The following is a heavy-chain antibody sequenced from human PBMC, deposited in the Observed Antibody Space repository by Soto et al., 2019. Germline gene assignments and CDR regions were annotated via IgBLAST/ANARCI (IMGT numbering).Heavy chain of an antibody. Sequence: QVQLVQSGAEVKKPGASLKVSCKASGYRFTGYGLHWVRQAPGQGLQWMGWINPKSGATDYAQKFQRRVIMTREMSTKSVYLELSGLRADDTADDTAVYYCAKSNFGGDDYFQYGLDVWGQGTTVSVSS. CDR2: INPKSGAT. CDR3: VYYCAKSNFGGDDYFQYGLDV. D-gene: IGHD2-21*02. V-gene: IGHV1-2*02. CDR1: GYRFTGYG. J-gene: IGHJ6*02.